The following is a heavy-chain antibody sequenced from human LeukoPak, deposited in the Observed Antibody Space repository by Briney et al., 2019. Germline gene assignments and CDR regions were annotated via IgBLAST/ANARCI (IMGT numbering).Heavy chain of an antibody. Sequence: ASVKVSCKTSGYTFTGYYMHWVRQAPGQGLEWMGWINPNSGGTNYAQKLQGRVTMTTDTSTSTAYMELRSLRSDDTAVYYCAGSYCSGGSCYSRGDYWGQGTLVTVSS. CDR2: INPNSGGT. V-gene: IGHV1-2*02. CDR3: AGSYCSGGSCYSRGDY. CDR1: GYTFTGYY. J-gene: IGHJ4*02. D-gene: IGHD2-15*01.